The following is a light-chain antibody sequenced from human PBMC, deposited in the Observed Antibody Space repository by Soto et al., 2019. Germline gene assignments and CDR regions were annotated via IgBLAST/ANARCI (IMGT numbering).Light chain of an antibody. CDR3: QSYDNSLGGVV. CDR2: DND. Sequence: QSVLTQPPSVSGAPGQRIIISCTGSSSNIGAGFDVHWYQHLPGTAPKLLVYDNDNRPSGLPARFSDSRSGTSASLAITSLQADDGADYYCQSYDNSLGGVVFGGGTKLTAL. V-gene: IGLV1-40*01. J-gene: IGLJ2*01. CDR1: SSNIGAGFD.